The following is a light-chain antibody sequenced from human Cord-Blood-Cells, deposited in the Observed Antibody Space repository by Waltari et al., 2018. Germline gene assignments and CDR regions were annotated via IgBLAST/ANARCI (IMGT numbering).Light chain of an antibody. J-gene: IGLJ3*02. CDR2: YDS. CDR1: NIGSKS. CDR3: QVWDSSSDWV. V-gene: IGLV3-21*04. Sequence: SYVLTQPPSVSVAPGKTARITCGGKNIGSKSVHWYQQKPGQAPVLVIYYDSDRPSGIPERFSGSNSGNTATLTISRVEAGDEADYYCQVWDSSSDWVFGGGTKLTVL.